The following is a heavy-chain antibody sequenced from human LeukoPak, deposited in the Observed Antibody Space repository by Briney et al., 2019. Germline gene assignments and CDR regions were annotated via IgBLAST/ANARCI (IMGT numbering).Heavy chain of an antibody. CDR3: AREPRREVYGHYSSYYYYYGMDV. CDR1: GYTFTSYG. D-gene: IGHD4-17*01. CDR2: ISAYNGNT. Sequence: GASVKVSCKASGYTFTSYGISWVRQAPGQGLEWMGWISAYNGNTNYAQKLQGRVTMTTDTSTSTAYMELRSLRSGDTAVYYCAREPRREVYGHYSSYYYYYGMDVWGQGTTVTVSS. J-gene: IGHJ6*02. V-gene: IGHV1-18*01.